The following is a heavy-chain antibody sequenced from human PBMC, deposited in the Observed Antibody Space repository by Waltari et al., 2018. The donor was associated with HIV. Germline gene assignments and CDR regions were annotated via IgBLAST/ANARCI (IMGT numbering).Heavy chain of an antibody. D-gene: IGHD3-22*01. Sequence: EVQLVESGGGLIQPGGSLRLSCAASGFTVSSNYMSWVRQAPGKGLEWFSVNCGGGSTYYADAVKGRFTISGEKSKNTRYLQMNSLRAEDTAVYYCATRGYYYDSRGYGYYYYYGMDVWGQGTTVTVSS. CDR3: ATRGYYYDSRGYGYYYYYGMDV. J-gene: IGHJ6*02. CDR1: GFTVSSNY. CDR2: NCGGGST. V-gene: IGHV3-53*01.